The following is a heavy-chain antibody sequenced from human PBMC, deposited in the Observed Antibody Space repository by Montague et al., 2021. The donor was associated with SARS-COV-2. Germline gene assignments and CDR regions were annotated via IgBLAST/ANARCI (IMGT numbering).Heavy chain of an antibody. V-gene: IGHV4-31*03. Sequence: TLSLTCTVSGGSISNGDYFWNWIRQLPGKGLEWIGYIYNSGATYYNPSLKSRVAISVDTSKNHFSLNLNSLTAADTAIYYCASASCGGDCHVFDIWGRGTMVTVSS. CDR2: IYNSGAT. J-gene: IGHJ3*02. CDR3: ASASCGGDCHVFDI. D-gene: IGHD2-21*02. CDR1: GGSISNGDYF.